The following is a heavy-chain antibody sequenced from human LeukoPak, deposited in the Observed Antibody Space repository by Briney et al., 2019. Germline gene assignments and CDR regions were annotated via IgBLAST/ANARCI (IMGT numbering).Heavy chain of an antibody. CDR1: GFTFSGYW. Sequence: PGGSLRLSCAASGFTFSGYWMHWARQAPGKARVWVSLISSDGSSTSYTDSVKGRFTISRDNAKNTLYLQMNSLRAEDTAVYYCARGGGYYHDYWGQGTLVAVSS. J-gene: IGHJ4*02. V-gene: IGHV3-74*01. CDR2: ISSDGSST. D-gene: IGHD3-22*01. CDR3: ARGGGYYHDY.